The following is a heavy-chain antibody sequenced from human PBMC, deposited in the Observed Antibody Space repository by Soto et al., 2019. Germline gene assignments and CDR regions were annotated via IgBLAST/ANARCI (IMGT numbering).Heavy chain of an antibody. CDR3: ARRKERSGPNYFDY. J-gene: IGHJ4*02. CDR2: MNPNNGNA. Sequence: ASVKVSCKASGSTFITYDINWVRQAAGQGLEWMGWMNPNNGNAGYAQKFQGIVTITRNTSISTAYMELSSLRFDDTAVYFCARRKERSGPNYFDYWGQGSLVTVSP. V-gene: IGHV1-8*01. CDR1: GSTFITYD. D-gene: IGHD6-25*01.